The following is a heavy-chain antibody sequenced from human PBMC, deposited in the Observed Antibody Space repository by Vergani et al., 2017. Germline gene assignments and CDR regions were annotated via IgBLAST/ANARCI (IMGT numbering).Heavy chain of an antibody. Sequence: QVQLVQSGAEVKKPGSSVKVSCKASGGTFSSYAISWVRQAPGQGLEWMGGIIPIFGTANYAQKFQGRVTITADESTSTAYMGLSSLRSEDTAVYYCARVLRFLEWLPPYYYGMDVWGQGTTVTVSS. V-gene: IGHV1-69*01. CDR2: IIPIFGTA. CDR1: GGTFSSYA. J-gene: IGHJ6*02. D-gene: IGHD3-3*01. CDR3: ARVLRFLEWLPPYYYGMDV.